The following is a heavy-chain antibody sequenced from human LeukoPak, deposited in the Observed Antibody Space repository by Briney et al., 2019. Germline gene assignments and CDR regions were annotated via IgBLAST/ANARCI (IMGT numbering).Heavy chain of an antibody. CDR2: ISYDGSNK. J-gene: IGHJ6*03. Sequence: GGSLRLSCAASGFTFSSYSMNWVRQAPGKGLEWVAVISYDGSNKYYADSVKGRFTISRDNSKNTLYLQMNSLRAEDTAVYYCARDNYYYMDVWGKGTTVTVSS. V-gene: IGHV3-30*03. CDR3: ARDNYYYMDV. CDR1: GFTFSSYS.